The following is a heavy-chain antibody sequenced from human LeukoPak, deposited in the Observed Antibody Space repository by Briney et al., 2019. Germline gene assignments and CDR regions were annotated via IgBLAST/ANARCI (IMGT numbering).Heavy chain of an antibody. CDR1: GFTFSTYS. CDR3: ARDPGYGYSGAFDI. CDR2: VTGTSSPI. D-gene: IGHD5-18*01. J-gene: IGHJ3*02. Sequence: GGSLRLSCEVSGFTFSTYSMNWVRQAPGKGLEWVSYVTGTSSPIYYADSVKGRFNISRDNAKNSLYLQMNSLRAEDTAVYYCARDPGYGYSGAFDIWGQGTMVTVSS. V-gene: IGHV3-48*01.